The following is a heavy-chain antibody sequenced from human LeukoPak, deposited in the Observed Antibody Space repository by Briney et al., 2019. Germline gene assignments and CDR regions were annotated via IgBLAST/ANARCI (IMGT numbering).Heavy chain of an antibody. J-gene: IGHJ3*02. Sequence: PSETLSLTCTLSGGSISTYYWSWIRQPPGKGLEWIGEINHSGSTNYNPSLKSRVTISVDTSKNQFSLKLSSVTAADTAVYYCAREGYSGYVSDAFDIWGQGTMVTVSS. CDR3: AREGYSGYVSDAFDI. V-gene: IGHV4-34*01. CDR2: INHSGST. D-gene: IGHD5-12*01. CDR1: GGSISTYY.